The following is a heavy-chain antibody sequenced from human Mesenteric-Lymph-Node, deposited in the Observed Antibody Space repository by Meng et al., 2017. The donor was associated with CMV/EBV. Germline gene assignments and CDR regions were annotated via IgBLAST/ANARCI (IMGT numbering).Heavy chain of an antibody. CDR1: GGPFSSYT. J-gene: IGHJ4*02. D-gene: IGHD2-2*01. CDR3: ATDSTPFQRSDQLPGPVFDY. V-gene: IGHV1-69*04. CDR2: IIPILGVT. Sequence: SVKVSCKASGGPFSSYTISWVRQAPGQGLEWVGRIIPILGVTNYAEEFQGRVTITADKSTSTTYMDLSSLTSEDTAMYYCATDSTPFQRSDQLPGPVFDYWGQGTLVTVSS.